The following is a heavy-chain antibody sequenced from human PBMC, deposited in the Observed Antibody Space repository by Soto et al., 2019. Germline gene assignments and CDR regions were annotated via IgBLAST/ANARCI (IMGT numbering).Heavy chain of an antibody. Sequence: GESLKISCAASGFTFSSYGMHWVSQAPGKEQEWVAVIWYDGSNKYYADYVKGRFTISRDNSKNTLYLQMNSLRAVDTAVYYCARDPAIAVALLFDYWGQGTLVTVSS. CDR2: IWYDGSNK. D-gene: IGHD6-19*01. CDR1: GFTFSSYG. J-gene: IGHJ4*02. V-gene: IGHV3-33*01. CDR3: ARDPAIAVALLFDY.